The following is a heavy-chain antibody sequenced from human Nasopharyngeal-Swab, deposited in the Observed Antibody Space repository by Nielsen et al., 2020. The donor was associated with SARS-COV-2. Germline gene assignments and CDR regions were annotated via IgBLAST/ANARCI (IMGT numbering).Heavy chain of an antibody. CDR3: ARDAPAHYGAFY. CDR1: GFTFSSFG. Sequence: SCAASGFTFSSFGMHWVRQAPGKGLEWVACIAHDASNEYYGDSVKGRFSISRDSSKNTLYLQMDSLRGEDTAVYYCARDAPAHYGAFYWGRGTLVTVSS. J-gene: IGHJ4*02. CDR2: IAHDASNE. D-gene: IGHD4-17*01. V-gene: IGHV3-30*03.